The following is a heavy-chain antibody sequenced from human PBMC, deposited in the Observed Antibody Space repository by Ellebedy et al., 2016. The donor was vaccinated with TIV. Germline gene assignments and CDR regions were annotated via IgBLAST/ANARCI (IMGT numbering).Heavy chain of an antibody. D-gene: IGHD2-15*01. CDR1: GGSFSGYY. V-gene: IGHV4-34*01. Sequence: SETLSLTCAVYGGSFSGYYWSWIRQPPGKGLEWIGEINHSGSTNYNPSLKSRVTISVDTSKNQFSLKLSSVTAADTAVYYCARRGYWGYYYYGMDVWGQGTTVTVSS. CDR3: ARRGYWGYYYYGMDV. CDR2: INHSGST. J-gene: IGHJ6*02.